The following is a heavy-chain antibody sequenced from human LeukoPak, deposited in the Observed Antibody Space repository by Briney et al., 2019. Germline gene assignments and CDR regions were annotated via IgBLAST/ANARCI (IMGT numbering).Heavy chain of an antibody. D-gene: IGHD6-6*01. CDR2: TNPNSGNT. CDR1: GYTFTSYD. Sequence: ASVKVSCKASGYTFTSYDINWVRQATGQGLEWMGWTNPNSGNTGYAQKFQGRVTMTRNTSISTAYMELSSLRSEDTAVYYCARALGEYTDNWFDPWGQGTLVTVSS. CDR3: ARALGEYTDNWFDP. V-gene: IGHV1-8*01. J-gene: IGHJ5*02.